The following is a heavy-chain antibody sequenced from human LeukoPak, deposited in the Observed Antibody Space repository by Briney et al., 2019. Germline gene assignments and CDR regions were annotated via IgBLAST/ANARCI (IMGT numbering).Heavy chain of an antibody. V-gene: IGHV1-2*02. Sequence: GDSVKVSCKASGYTFTGYYTHWVRQAPGQGLEWMGWINPNSGGTNYAQKFQGRVTMTRDTSISTAYMELSRLRSDDTAVYYCASLFRYCSGGSCYDYADYWGQGTLVTVSS. D-gene: IGHD2-15*01. CDR3: ASLFRYCSGGSCYDYADY. CDR2: INPNSGGT. J-gene: IGHJ4*02. CDR1: GYTFTGYY.